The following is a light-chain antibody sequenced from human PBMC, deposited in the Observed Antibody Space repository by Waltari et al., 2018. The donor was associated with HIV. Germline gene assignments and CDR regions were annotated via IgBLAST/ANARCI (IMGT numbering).Light chain of an antibody. CDR3: QQTYTAPMHS. J-gene: IGKJ2*01. CDR2: GAA. CDR1: QSISNY. Sequence: DIQMTQSPSALSASVGDRVAITCRASQSISNYLNWYQQKPGKAPKLLIYGAASLERGVPARFSGSGSGAEFTLTISSLQPDDFATYFCQQTYTAPMHSFGQGTKLDTK. V-gene: IGKV1-39*01.